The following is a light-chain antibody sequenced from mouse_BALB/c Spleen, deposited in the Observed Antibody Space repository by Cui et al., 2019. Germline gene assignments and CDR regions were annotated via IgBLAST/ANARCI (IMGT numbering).Light chain of an antibody. CDR2: LTS. CDR3: QQWSSNPLT. Sequence: QIALTQSPALMSASPGEKATMTCSASSSVSYMYWYQQKPRSSPKPWIYLTSNLASGVPARFSGSGSGTSYSLTISSMEAEDAATYYCQQWSSNPLTFGAGTKLELK. V-gene: IGKV4-68*01. J-gene: IGKJ5*01. CDR1: SSVSY.